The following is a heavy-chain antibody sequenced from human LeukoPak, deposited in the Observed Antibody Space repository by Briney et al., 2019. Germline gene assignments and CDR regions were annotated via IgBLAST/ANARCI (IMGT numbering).Heavy chain of an antibody. CDR2: VFYSGST. CDR1: DASINGHY. Sequence: PSETLSLNCTVSDASINGHYWSWIRHSPGKGLEWIGYVFYSGSTNYNPSFTSRVTISLDTSKNQVSLRLISVTATDTAVYYCAREIAAAFAIWGQGTLVTVSS. V-gene: IGHV4-59*11. J-gene: IGHJ4*02. D-gene: IGHD2-2*01. CDR3: AREIAAAFAI.